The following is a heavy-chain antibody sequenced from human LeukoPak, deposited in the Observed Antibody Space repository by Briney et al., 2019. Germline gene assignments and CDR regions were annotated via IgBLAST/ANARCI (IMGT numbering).Heavy chain of an antibody. CDR1: GDSVSSNNAA. V-gene: IGHV6-1*01. CDR3: ARAGIAAAGTYYYYYMDV. D-gene: IGHD6-13*01. J-gene: IGHJ6*03. CDR2: TYYRSKWYN. Sequence: SQALSLTCAISGDSVSSNNAAWNWIRQSPSRGLEWLRRTYYRSKWYNDYAVSVKSRITINPDTSKNQFSLQLNSVTPEDTAVYYCARAGIAAAGTYYYYYMDVWGKGTTVTVSS.